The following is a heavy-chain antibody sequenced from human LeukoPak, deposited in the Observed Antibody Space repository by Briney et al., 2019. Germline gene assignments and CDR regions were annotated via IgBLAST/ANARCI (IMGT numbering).Heavy chain of an antibody. D-gene: IGHD2-2*02. J-gene: IGHJ4*02. Sequence: GGSLRLSCAASGFIVSSNYMSWVRQAPGKGLEWVSVIYSGGSTFYADSVKGRFTISRDNSKNTLYLQMNSLRAEDTAVYYCAKDLPHRIVVVPAAIGLFDYWGQGTLVTVSS. V-gene: IGHV3-53*05. CDR2: IYSGGST. CDR3: AKDLPHRIVVVPAAIGLFDY. CDR1: GFIVSSNY.